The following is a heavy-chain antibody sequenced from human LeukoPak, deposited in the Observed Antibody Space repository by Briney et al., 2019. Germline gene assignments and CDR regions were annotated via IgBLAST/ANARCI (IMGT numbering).Heavy chain of an antibody. CDR2: INPNSGGT. V-gene: IGHV1-2*02. CDR1: GYTFTGYY. CDR3: ARVETTVTTYDY. D-gene: IGHD4-17*01. Sequence: ASVKVSCKASGYTFTGYYMHRVRQAPGQGLEWMGWINPNSGGTNYAQKFQGRVTMTRDTSISTAYMELSRLRSDDTAVYYCARVETTVTTYDYWGQGTLVTVSS. J-gene: IGHJ4*02.